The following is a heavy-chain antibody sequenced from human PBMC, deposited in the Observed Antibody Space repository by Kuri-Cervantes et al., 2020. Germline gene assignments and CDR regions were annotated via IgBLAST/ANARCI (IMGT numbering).Heavy chain of an antibody. J-gene: IGHJ4*02. CDR1: GFTFSNYW. CDR2: IGRDGNEK. CDR3: ARGLEDVWGSYPDY. D-gene: IGHD3-16*01. Sequence: GGSLRLSCLASGFTFSNYWMSWARLTPGKGLEWVANIGRDGNEKFYVDSVKGRFTISRDNAKNSLYLQMNSLRAEDTAMYYCARGLEDVWGSYPDYWGQGTLVTVSS. V-gene: IGHV3-7*01.